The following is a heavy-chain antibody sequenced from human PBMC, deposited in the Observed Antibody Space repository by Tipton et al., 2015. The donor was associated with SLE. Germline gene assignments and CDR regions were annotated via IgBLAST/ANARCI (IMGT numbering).Heavy chain of an antibody. CDR1: GDSISTYY. V-gene: IGHV4-34*01. CDR2: INHSGST. Sequence: TLSLTCTVSGDSISTYYGSWIRQPPGKGLEWIGEINHSGSTNYNPSLKSRVTISVDTSKNQFSLRVSSVTAADTAVYYCARMTDSSSSGGFDYWGQGTLVTVAS. J-gene: IGHJ4*02. D-gene: IGHD6-6*01. CDR3: ARMTDSSSSGGFDY.